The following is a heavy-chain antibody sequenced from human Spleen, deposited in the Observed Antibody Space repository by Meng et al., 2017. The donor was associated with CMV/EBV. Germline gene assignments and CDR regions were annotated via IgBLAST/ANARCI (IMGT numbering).Heavy chain of an antibody. CDR2: INPDSGDT. CDR1: GYTFTGYY. CDR3: ARDNWDYCTSSSCYRNNWFDP. J-gene: IGHJ5*02. V-gene: IGHV1-2*02. Sequence: ASVKVSCKASGYTFTGYYMHWVRQAPGQGLEWMGWINPDSGDTNYAQKFQGRVTMTTDTSTGTAYMELRSLRSDDTAVYYCARDNWDYCTSSSCYRNNWFDPWGQGTLVTVSS. D-gene: IGHD2-2*01.